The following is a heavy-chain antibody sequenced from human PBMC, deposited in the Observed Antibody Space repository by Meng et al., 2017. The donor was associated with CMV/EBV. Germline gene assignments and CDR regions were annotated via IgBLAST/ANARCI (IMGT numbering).Heavy chain of an antibody. Sequence: GKSLKIPCAASGFTVSSNYMSWVRQAPGKGLEWVSVIYSGGSTYYADSVKGRFTISRDNSKNTLYLQMNSLRAEDTAVYYCARGYYGSGGDYWGQGTLVTVSS. CDR3: ARGYYGSGGDY. J-gene: IGHJ4*02. CDR1: GFTVSSNY. CDR2: IYSGGST. V-gene: IGHV3-53*01. D-gene: IGHD3-10*01.